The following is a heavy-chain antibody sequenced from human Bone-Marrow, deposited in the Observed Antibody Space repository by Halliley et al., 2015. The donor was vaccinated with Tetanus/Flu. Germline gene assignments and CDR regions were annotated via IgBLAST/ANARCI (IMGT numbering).Heavy chain of an antibody. D-gene: IGHD3-10*01. Sequence: LEWMGMFDICDSYIKYNPSIEGPVTISADKSIATAYLPWSSVKASAPAMYYCARFSGSYFPFDYWGQGTLLTVSS. V-gene: IGHV5-10-1*01. J-gene: IGHJ4*02. CDR3: ARFSGSYFPFDY. CDR2: FDICDSYI.